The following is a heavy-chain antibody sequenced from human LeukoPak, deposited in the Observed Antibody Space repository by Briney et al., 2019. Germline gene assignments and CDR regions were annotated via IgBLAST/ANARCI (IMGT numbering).Heavy chain of an antibody. CDR1: GGTFSSYA. CDR3: AVEMYYYDSSGYYH. J-gene: IGHJ4*02. CDR2: IIPTFGTA. D-gene: IGHD3-22*01. V-gene: IGHV1-69*01. Sequence: SVKVSCKASGGTFSSYAISWVRQAPGQGLEWMGGIIPTFGTANYAQKFQGRVTITADESTSTAYMELSSLRSEDTAVYYCAVEMYYYDSSGYYHWGQGTLVTVSS.